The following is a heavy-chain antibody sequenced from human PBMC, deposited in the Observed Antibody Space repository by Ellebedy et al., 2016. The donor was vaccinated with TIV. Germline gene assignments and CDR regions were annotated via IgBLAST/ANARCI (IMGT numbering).Heavy chain of an antibody. CDR2: INPNSDVT. CDR3: AREAAMQLWLRDALDM. V-gene: IGHV1-2*02. CDR1: GYTFDVVPY. Sequence: ASVKVSCXTSGYTFDVVPYIHWVRQAPGQRLEWMGYINPNSDVTNYGRKFQGRLTISRDTSINTVYMELSSLTSNDTAIYYCAREAAMQLWLRDALDMWGRGTMVTVSS. D-gene: IGHD5-18*01. J-gene: IGHJ3*02.